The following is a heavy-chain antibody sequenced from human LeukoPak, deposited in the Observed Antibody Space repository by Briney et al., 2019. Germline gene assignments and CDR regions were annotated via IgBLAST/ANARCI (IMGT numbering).Heavy chain of an antibody. CDR1: GYTFTSYY. CDR3: ARSKEMATTRDAFDI. J-gene: IGHJ3*02. D-gene: IGHD5-24*01. V-gene: IGHV1-46*01. Sequence: ASVKVSCMASGYTFTSYYMHWVRQAPGQGLEWMGIINPSGGSTSYAQKFQGRVTMTRDTSTSTVYMELSSLRFEDTAVYYCARSKEMATTRDAFDIWGQGTMVTVSS. CDR2: INPSGGST.